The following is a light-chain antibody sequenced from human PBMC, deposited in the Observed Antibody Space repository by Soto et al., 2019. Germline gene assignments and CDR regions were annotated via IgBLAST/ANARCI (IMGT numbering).Light chain of an antibody. V-gene: IGLV2-14*01. J-gene: IGLJ1*01. CDR1: SSDVGGYNY. CDR2: EVS. Sequence: QSALTQPASASGSAGQSITISCTGTSSDVGGYNYVSWYQQHPGKAPKLMIYEVSNRPSGVSNRFSGSKSGNTASLTISGLQAEDEADYYCSSYTSSSTYVFGTGTKVTVL. CDR3: SSYTSSSTYV.